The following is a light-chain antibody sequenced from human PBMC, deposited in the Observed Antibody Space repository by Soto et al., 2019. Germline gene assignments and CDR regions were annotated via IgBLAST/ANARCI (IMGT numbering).Light chain of an antibody. V-gene: IGLV7-46*02. Sequence: QAVVTQEPSLTVSPGGTVTLTCGSSTGDVTSGHYLYWFQQKPGRAPKTLIYDTSNQHSGTPARFSGSILGGKAALTLFGPQPEDEAEYYCLFSAGSTRYVFGTGTKVTVL. CDR3: LFSAGSTRYV. CDR1: TGDVTSGHY. J-gene: IGLJ1*01. CDR2: DTS.